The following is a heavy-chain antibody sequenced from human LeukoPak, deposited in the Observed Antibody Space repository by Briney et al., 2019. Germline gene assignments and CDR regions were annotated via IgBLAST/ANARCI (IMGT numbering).Heavy chain of an antibody. J-gene: IGHJ2*01. CDR3: ASSDSSGYYERRERNWYFDL. V-gene: IGHV3-7*03. D-gene: IGHD3-22*01. CDR2: IKQDGSEK. Sequence: PGGSLRLSCAASGFTFSSYWMSWVRQAPGKGLEWVANIKQDGSEKYYVDSVKGRFTISRDNAKNSLYLQMNSLRAEDTAVYYCASSDSSGYYERRERNWYFDLWGRGTLVTVSS. CDR1: GFTFSSYW.